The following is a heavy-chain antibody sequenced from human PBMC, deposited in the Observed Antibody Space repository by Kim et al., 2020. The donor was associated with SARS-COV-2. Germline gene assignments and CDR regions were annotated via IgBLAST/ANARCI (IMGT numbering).Heavy chain of an antibody. D-gene: IGHD3-16*01. J-gene: IGHJ4*02. CDR2: IIPIFGTA. V-gene: IGHV1-69*13. CDR1: GGTFSSYA. Sequence: SVKVSCKASGGTFSSYAISWVRQAPGQGLEWMGGIIPIFGTANYAQKFQGRVTITADESTSSAYMELSSLRSEDTAVYYCARESTRGGAFDYWGQGTLVTVSS. CDR3: ARESTRGGAFDY.